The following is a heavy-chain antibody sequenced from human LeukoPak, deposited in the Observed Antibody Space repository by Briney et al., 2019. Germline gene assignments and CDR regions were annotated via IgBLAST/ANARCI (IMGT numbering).Heavy chain of an antibody. CDR2: IYPGDSDT. V-gene: IGHV5-51*01. D-gene: IGHD2-2*01. Sequence: GESLKISCKGSGYSFTSYWIGWVRQMPGEGLEWMGIIYPGDSDTRYSPSFQGQVTISADKSISTAYLQWSSLKASDTAMYYCARQDGYCSSTSCYGSADYWGQGTLVTVSS. J-gene: IGHJ4*02. CDR1: GYSFTSYW. CDR3: ARQDGYCSSTSCYGSADY.